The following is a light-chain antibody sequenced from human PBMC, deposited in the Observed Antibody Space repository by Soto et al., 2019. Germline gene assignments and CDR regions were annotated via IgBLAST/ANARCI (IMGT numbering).Light chain of an antibody. V-gene: IGKV3-20*01. J-gene: IGKJ1*01. CDR1: HSISSHY. CDR2: GAH. CDR3: QQYGSSVT. Sequence: EIVLTQSPGTLSLSPGGRATLSFRASHSISSHYLAWYQQKPGQAPRLLISGAHNRAPGIPDRFSGSESGTDFTLGISRLEPEDFAVYYCQQYGSSVTFGQGTKVDI.